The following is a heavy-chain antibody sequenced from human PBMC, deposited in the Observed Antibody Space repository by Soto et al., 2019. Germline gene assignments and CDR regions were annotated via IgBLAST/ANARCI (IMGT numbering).Heavy chain of an antibody. Sequence: GASVKVSCKASGGTFSSYAISWVRQAPGQGLEWMGGIIPIFGTANYAQKLQGRVTITADESTSTAYMELSSLRSEDTAVYYCARGGVGTVTERYFDLWGRGTLVTVSS. J-gene: IGHJ2*01. CDR2: IIPIFGTA. V-gene: IGHV1-69*13. CDR1: GGTFSSYA. D-gene: IGHD4-17*01. CDR3: ARGGVGTVTERYFDL.